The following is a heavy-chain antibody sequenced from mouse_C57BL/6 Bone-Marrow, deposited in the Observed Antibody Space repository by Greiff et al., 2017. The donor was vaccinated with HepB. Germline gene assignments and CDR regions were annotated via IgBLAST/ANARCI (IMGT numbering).Heavy chain of an antibody. Sequence: VMLVESGPGLVAPSQSLSITCTVSGFSLTSYGVHWVRQPPGKGLEWLVVIWSDGSTTYNSALKSRLSISKDNSKSQVFLKMNSLQTDDTAMYYCARHRPYGYDGPPAMDYWGQGTSVTVSS. D-gene: IGHD2-2*01. CDR3: ARHRPYGYDGPPAMDY. CDR1: GFSLTSYG. V-gene: IGHV2-6-1*01. J-gene: IGHJ4*01. CDR2: IWSDGST.